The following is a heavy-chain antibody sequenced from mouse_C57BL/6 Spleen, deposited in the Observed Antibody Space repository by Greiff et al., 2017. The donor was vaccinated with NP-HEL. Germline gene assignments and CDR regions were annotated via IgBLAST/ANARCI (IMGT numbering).Heavy chain of an antibody. CDR1: GYSITSGYD. D-gene: IGHD1-1*01. CDR3: VREGYYGSSFAY. Sequence: EVQLQQSGPGMVKPSQSLSLTCTVTGYSITSGYDWHWIRHFPGNKLEWMGYISYSGSTNYNPSLKSRISITHDTSKNHFFLKLNSVTTEDTATYYCVREGYYGSSFAYWGQGTLVTVSA. CDR2: ISYSGST. V-gene: IGHV3-1*01. J-gene: IGHJ3*01.